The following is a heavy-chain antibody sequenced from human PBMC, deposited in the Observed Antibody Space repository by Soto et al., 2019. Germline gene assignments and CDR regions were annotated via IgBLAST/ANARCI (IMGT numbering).Heavy chain of an antibody. CDR3: ASGLQAAAGELGMDV. D-gene: IGHD6-13*01. J-gene: IGHJ6*02. Sequence: PSQTLSLTCVISGDSVSSNSAAWNWIRQSPSRGLEWLGRTYYRSKWYNDYAVSVKSRITINPDTSKNQFSLQLNSVTPEDTAVYYCASGLQAAAGELGMDVWGQGTTVTVSS. CDR1: GDSVSSNSAA. V-gene: IGHV6-1*01. CDR2: TYYRSKWYN.